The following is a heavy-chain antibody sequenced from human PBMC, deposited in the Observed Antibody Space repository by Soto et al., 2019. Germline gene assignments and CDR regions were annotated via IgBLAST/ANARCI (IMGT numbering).Heavy chain of an antibody. CDR3: ARRGSDAFDI. J-gene: IGHJ3*02. Sequence: QVQLQESGPGLVKPSETLSLTCTVSGGSISSYYWSWIRQPPGKGLEWIGYMYYGGNTNSNPSLKRRVTISVDTSKNQFSLKLSSVTAADTAVYYCARRGSDAFDIWGQGTMVTVSS. CDR2: MYYGGNT. CDR1: GGSISSYY. D-gene: IGHD3-10*01. V-gene: IGHV4-59*01.